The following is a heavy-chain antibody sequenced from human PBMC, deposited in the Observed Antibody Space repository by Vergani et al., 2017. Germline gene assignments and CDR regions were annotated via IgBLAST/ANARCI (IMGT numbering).Heavy chain of an antibody. Sequence: QVQLQQWGAGLLKPSETLSLTCAVYGGSFSGYYWSWLRQPPGKGLEWIWEINHSGSTNYNPSLKSRVTISVHTSKNQFSLKLSSVTAADTAVYYGARTGVVPAAIPYYYYMDVWGKGTTVTVSS. D-gene: IGHD2-2*02. V-gene: IGHV4-34*01. CDR1: GGSFSGYY. CDR2: INHSGST. CDR3: ARTGVVPAAIPYYYYMDV. J-gene: IGHJ6*03.